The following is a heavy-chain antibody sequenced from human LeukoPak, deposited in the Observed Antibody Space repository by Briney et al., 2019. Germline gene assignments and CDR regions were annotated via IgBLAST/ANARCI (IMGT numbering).Heavy chain of an antibody. CDR3: AREPPGY. Sequence: SETLSLTCTVSGASVTSGNYHWNWIRQPAGKGLEWIGRIYTNGGASYNPSLKSRVTISIDASKNQFSLKLSSVTAADTAVYYCAREPPGYWGQGILVTVSS. CDR1: GASVTSGNYH. J-gene: IGHJ4*02. CDR2: IYTNGGA. V-gene: IGHV4-61*02.